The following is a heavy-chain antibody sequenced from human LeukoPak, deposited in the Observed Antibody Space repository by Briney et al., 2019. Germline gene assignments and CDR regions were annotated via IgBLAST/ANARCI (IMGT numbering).Heavy chain of an antibody. Sequence: GGSLRLSCAASGFSFSSYWMHWVRQAPGKGLVWVSVINADGSSSTYGDSVKGRFTISRDNAKNSLYLQMNGLRAEDTAVYYCARDIWFGELLPHGFDVWGQGTTVIVSS. CDR3: ARDIWFGELLPHGFDV. D-gene: IGHD3-10*01. V-gene: IGHV3-74*01. CDR2: INADGSSS. J-gene: IGHJ3*01. CDR1: GFSFSSYW.